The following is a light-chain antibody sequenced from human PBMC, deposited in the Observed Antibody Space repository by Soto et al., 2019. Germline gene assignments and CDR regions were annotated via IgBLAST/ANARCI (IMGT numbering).Light chain of an antibody. CDR2: SSS. V-gene: IGKV1-39*01. CDR1: QGIMTY. Sequence: EIQMTQPPVNLSAPIGDRDTITCRASQGIMTYLNWYQQKPGKAPNLQIYSSSTLQSGVPSRFSGSGSGTDFTLTISSLQPDDFATYYCQHSFSSRETFGQGTKVDIK. J-gene: IGKJ1*01. CDR3: QHSFSSRET.